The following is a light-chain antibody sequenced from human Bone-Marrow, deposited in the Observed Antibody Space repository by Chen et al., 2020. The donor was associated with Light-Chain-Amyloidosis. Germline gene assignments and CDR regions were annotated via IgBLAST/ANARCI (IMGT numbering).Light chain of an antibody. J-gene: IGLJ3*02. CDR1: SGSIATNY. V-gene: IGLV6-57*01. CDR3: QSYQGSSQGV. CDR2: EDD. Sequence: NFMLTQPHSVSESPGKTVIISCTRSSGSIATNYVQWYQQRPGSSPTPVMYEDDKRPSGVPDRFSGSIDRSSNSASLTISGLKTEDEADYYCQSYQGSSQGVFGGGTKLTVL.